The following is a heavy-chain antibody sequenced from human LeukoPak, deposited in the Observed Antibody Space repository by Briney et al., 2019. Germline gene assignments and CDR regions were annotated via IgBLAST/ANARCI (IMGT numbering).Heavy chain of an antibody. CDR1: GGTFSSYA. V-gene: IGHV1-69*04. Sequence: SVKVSCKASGGTFSSYAISWVRQAPGQGLEWMGRIIPILGIANYAQKFQGRVTITADKSTSTAYMELSSLRSEDTAVYYCATLVVPAATRYYYHYGMDVWGQGTTVTVSS. J-gene: IGHJ6*02. D-gene: IGHD2-2*01. CDR3: ATLVVPAATRYYYHYGMDV. CDR2: IIPILGIA.